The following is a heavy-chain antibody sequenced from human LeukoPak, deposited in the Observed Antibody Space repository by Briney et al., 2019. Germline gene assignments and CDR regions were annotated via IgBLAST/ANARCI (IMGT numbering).Heavy chain of an antibody. CDR3: ARDDYDILTGYPYYFDY. Sequence: PGGSLRLSCAASGFTFSSYWMSWVRQAPGKGLEWVANIKQDGSEKYYVDSVEGRFTISRDNAKNSLYLQMNSLRAEDTAVYYCARDDYDILTGYPYYFDYWGQGTLVTVSS. CDR2: IKQDGSEK. CDR1: GFTFSSYW. D-gene: IGHD3-9*01. V-gene: IGHV3-7*01. J-gene: IGHJ4*02.